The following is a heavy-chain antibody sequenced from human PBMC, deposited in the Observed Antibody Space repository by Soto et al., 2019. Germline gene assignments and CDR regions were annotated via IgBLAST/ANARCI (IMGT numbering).Heavy chain of an antibody. D-gene: IGHD2-21*02. CDR1: GGSISGYY. J-gene: IGHJ6*02. V-gene: IGHV4-59*01. CDR2: MYNTGST. Sequence: SDTLSLTCTVSGGSISGYYWSWIRQPPGKVLEWIGYMYNTGSTVYNPSFKSRVTISVDTSKNQFSLKLNSVTAADTAVYYCARDLWGYCGTDCYPLDVWGQGTTVT. CDR3: ARDLWGYCGTDCYPLDV.